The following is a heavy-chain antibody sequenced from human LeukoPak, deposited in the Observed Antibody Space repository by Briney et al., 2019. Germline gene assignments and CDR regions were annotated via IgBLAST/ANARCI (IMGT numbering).Heavy chain of an antibody. V-gene: IGHV4-39*07. D-gene: IGHD6-19*01. Sequence: SETLSLTCTVSGGSISSSSYYWGWIRQPPGKGLEWIGSIYYSGSTYYNPSLKSRVTTSVDTSKNQLSLKLSSVTAADTAVYFCARATLSITVATDWGRGILVTVSS. CDR2: IYYSGST. CDR3: ARATLSITVATD. CDR1: GGSISSSSYY. J-gene: IGHJ4*02.